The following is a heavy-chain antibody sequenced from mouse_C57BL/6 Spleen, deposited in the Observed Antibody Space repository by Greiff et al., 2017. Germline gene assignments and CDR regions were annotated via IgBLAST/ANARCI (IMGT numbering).Heavy chain of an antibody. Sequence: EVQLVESGPGLVKPSQSLSLTCSVTGYSITSGYYWNWIRQLPGNQLECLGYISYDGSNNYNPSLKNRISITRDTSKNQFFLKLNSVTTEDTATYYCARVGVAHWYFDVWGTGTTVTVSS. CDR3: ARVGVAHWYFDV. D-gene: IGHD1-1*01. CDR2: ISYDGSN. V-gene: IGHV3-6*01. CDR1: GYSITSGYY. J-gene: IGHJ1*03.